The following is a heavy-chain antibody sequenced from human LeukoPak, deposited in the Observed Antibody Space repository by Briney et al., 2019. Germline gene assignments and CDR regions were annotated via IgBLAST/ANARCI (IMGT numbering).Heavy chain of an antibody. CDR2: IYYSGST. D-gene: IGHD4-17*01. V-gene: IGHV4-30-4*07. CDR1: GGSISSGGYS. J-gene: IGHJ4*02. Sequence: TSQTLSLTCAVSGGSISSGGYSWSWIRQPPGKGLEWIGYIYYSGSTYYNPSLKSRVTISVDTSKNQFSLKLSSVTAADTAVYYCAREKNYGDYVDVWGQGTLVTVSS. CDR3: AREKNYGDYVDV.